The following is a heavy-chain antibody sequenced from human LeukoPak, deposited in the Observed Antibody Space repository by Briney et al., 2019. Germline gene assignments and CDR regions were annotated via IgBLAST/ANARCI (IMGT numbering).Heavy chain of an antibody. CDR3: AKSRSLEYSSSSDF. J-gene: IGHJ4*02. V-gene: IGHV3-23*01. CDR1: GFTFSNYG. CDR2: ITGSSGST. Sequence: GGSLRLSCVASGFTFSNYGMSWVRQAPGKGLEWVSGITGSSGSTYYADSVRGRFTISRDNSKNTLNLQMNRLRAEDSAVYYCAKSRSLEYSSSSDFWGQGTLVTVSS. D-gene: IGHD6-6*01.